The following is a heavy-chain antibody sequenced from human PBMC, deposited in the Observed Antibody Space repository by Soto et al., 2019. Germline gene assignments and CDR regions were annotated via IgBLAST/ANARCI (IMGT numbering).Heavy chain of an antibody. D-gene: IGHD3-10*01. CDR1: GYTFTSYY. Sequence: GASVKVSCKASGYTFTSYYMHWVRQAPGQGLEWMGIINPSGGSTNYAQKFQGRVTITTDKSTSTVYMELSSLRSEDTAVYYCASGVLQGPLDYWGQGTLVTVSS. CDR2: INPSGGST. V-gene: IGHV1-46*01. J-gene: IGHJ4*02. CDR3: ASGVLQGPLDY.